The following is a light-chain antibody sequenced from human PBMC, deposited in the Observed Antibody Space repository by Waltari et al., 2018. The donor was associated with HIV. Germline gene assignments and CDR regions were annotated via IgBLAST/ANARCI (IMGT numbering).Light chain of an antibody. J-gene: IGKJ2*01. CDR3: QQYDNLPRT. CDR2: DAS. CDR1: QDISNY. V-gene: IGKV1-33*01. Sequence: DIQMTQSPSSLSASVGDRDTITCQASQDISNYFNWYQQKPGKAPKLLIYDASHLETGVPSRFSGSGSGTEFTFTISSLQPEDIATYYCQQYDNLPRTFGQGTKLEIK.